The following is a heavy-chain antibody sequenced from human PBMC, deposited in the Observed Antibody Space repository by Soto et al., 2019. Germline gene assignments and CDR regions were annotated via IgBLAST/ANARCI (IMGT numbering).Heavy chain of an antibody. Sequence: SETLSLTCTVSGGSISSGDYYWSWIRQPPGKGLEWIGYIYFSGSTYYNPSLKSRVTISVDTSKNQFSLKLSSVTAADTAVYYCARVRDYYDSSGYYYDYWGQGTLVTVSS. D-gene: IGHD3-22*01. CDR2: IYFSGST. CDR3: ARVRDYYDSSGYYYDY. V-gene: IGHV4-30-4*01. CDR1: GGSISSGDYY. J-gene: IGHJ4*02.